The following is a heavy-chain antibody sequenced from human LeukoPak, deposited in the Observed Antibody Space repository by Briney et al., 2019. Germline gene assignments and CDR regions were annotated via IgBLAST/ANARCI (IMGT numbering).Heavy chain of an antibody. CDR3: ARWGVVPAAMGWFDP. D-gene: IGHD2-2*01. CDR2: IKQDGSEK. V-gene: IGHV3-7*01. Sequence: GGSLRLSCAASGFTLSSYWMSWVRQAPGKGLERVANIKQDGSEKYYVDSVKGRFTISRDNAKNSLYLQMNSLRAEDTAVYYRARWGVVPAAMGWFDPWGQGTLVTVSS. CDR1: GFTLSSYW. J-gene: IGHJ5*02.